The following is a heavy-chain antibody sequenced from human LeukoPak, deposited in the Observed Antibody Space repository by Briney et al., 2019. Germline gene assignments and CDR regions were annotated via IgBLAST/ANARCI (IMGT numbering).Heavy chain of an antibody. J-gene: IGHJ5*02. CDR2: IYYSGST. D-gene: IGHD2-2*02. CDR3: ARGAPSIPHNWFDP. CDR1: GGSISSGDYY. Sequence: SQTLSLTCTVSGGSISSGDYYWSWIRQPPGKGLEWIGNIYYSGSTYYNPSLKSRVTISVDTSKNQFSLKLSSVTAADTAVYYCARGAPSIPHNWFDPWGQGTLVTVSS. V-gene: IGHV4-30-4*01.